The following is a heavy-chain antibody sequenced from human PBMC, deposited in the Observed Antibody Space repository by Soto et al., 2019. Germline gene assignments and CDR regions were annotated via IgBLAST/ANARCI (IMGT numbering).Heavy chain of an antibody. J-gene: IGHJ3*02. D-gene: IGHD5-12*01. CDR1: GFTFSDYY. Sequence: QVQLVESGGGLVKPGGSLRLSCAASGFTFSDYYMSWIRQAPGKGLEWVSYISSSGSTIYYADAVKGRFTISRDNAKNSLYRQMNSLRAEDTAVYYCARDLDIVATIGVHDAFDIWGQGTMVTVSS. V-gene: IGHV3-11*01. CDR3: ARDLDIVATIGVHDAFDI. CDR2: ISSSGSTI.